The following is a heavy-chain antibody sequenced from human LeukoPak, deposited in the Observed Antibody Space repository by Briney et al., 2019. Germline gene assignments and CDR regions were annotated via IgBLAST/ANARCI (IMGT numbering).Heavy chain of an antibody. CDR2: IRSNGDTA. D-gene: IGHD1-1*01. Sequence: PGGSLRLSCAASGFTFSRLAMTWVRQAPGKGLEWVSTIRSNGDTAYNADSVRGRFAISRDNSKNALFLQMNSLRVEDTAIYYCAKGQELDDGVFDSWGQGTLVTVSS. CDR3: AKGQELDDGVFDS. CDR1: GFTFSRLA. V-gene: IGHV3-23*01. J-gene: IGHJ4*02.